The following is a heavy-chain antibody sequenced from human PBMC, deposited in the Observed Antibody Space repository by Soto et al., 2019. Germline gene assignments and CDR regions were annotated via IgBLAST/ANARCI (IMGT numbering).Heavy chain of an antibody. D-gene: IGHD5-18*01. CDR3: AREYTYGSNLFDC. Sequence: SDTLSLTCTVSGGSISSAAYYWSWIRQHPGKGLEWIGYISHSGSTYYNPSLKSRVIISVDTSKNQFSLSLTSVTAADTAVYYCAREYTYGSNLFDCWGQGALVTVSS. J-gene: IGHJ4*02. CDR2: ISHSGST. V-gene: IGHV4-31*03. CDR1: GGSISSAAYY.